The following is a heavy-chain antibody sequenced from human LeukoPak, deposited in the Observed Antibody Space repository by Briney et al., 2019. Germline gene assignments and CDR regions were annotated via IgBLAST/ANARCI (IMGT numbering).Heavy chain of an antibody. Sequence: GASVKVSCKASGYTFTSYAMHWVRQAPGQRLEWMGWINAGNGNTKYSQKFQGRVTITRDTSASTAYMELSSLRSEDTAVYYCARDSLWFGELTFDYWGQGTLVTVSS. CDR3: ARDSLWFGELTFDY. D-gene: IGHD3-10*01. J-gene: IGHJ4*02. CDR2: INAGNGNT. CDR1: GYTFTSYA. V-gene: IGHV1-3*01.